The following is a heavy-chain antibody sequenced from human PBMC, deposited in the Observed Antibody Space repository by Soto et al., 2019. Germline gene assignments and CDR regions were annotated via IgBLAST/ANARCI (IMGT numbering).Heavy chain of an antibody. J-gene: IGHJ4*02. CDR2: IYPGDSDT. CDR3: EKQPKAKPALGKMSFES. V-gene: IGHV5-51*01. D-gene: IGHD3-9*01. CDR1: GYNFIQYY. Sequence: GDSLKVSCQFSGYNFIQYYSAVVRQMPGRGLEWVGLIYPGDSDTRYNPSVQGQVTISVDRSTDTAYLQWNRLKASDSGTYDCEKQPKAKPALGKMSFESWGPGTLVTVYS.